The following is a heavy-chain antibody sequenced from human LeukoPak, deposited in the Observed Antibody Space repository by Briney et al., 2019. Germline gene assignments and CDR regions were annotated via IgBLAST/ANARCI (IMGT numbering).Heavy chain of an antibody. D-gene: IGHD3-16*02. V-gene: IGHV4-59*01. Sequence: PSETLSLTCTVSGGSISSYYWSWIRQPPGKGLEWIGYIYYSGSTNYNPSLKSRVTISVDTSKNQFSLKLSSVTAADTAVYYCARVSVGYDYVWGSYRWGKYYFDYWGQGTLVTVSS. CDR1: GGSISSYY. CDR3: ARVSVGYDYVWGSYRWGKYYFDY. CDR2: IYYSGST. J-gene: IGHJ4*02.